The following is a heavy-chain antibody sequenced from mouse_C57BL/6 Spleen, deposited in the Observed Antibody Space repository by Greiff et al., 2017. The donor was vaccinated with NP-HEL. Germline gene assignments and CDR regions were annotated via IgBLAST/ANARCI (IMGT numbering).Heavy chain of an antibody. V-gene: IGHV1-82*01. CDR1: GYAFSSSW. CDR2: IYPGDGDT. J-gene: IGHJ2*01. CDR3: ARSGGPITTVPYFDY. Sequence: VQLQQSGPELVKPGASVKISCKASGYAFSSSWMNWVKQRPGKGLEWIGRIYPGDGDTNYNGKFKGKATLTADKSSSTAYMQLSSLTSEDSAVYFFARSGGPITTVPYFDYWGQGTTLTVSS. D-gene: IGHD1-1*01.